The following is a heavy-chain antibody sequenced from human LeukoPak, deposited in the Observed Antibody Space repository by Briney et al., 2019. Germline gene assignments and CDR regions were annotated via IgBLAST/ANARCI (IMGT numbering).Heavy chain of an antibody. D-gene: IGHD3-22*01. V-gene: IGHV3-7*04. CDR3: ARGGHYSDSGGYYHDAFDI. Sequence: GGSLRLSCAASGFTFSSYWMAWVRQAPGKGMEWVANIKQDGSDKYYADSVKGRFTISRDNAKNSLYLQMNSLRAEDTAVYYCARGGHYSDSGGYYHDAFDIWGRGTVVTVSS. CDR2: IKQDGSDK. CDR1: GFTFSSYW. J-gene: IGHJ3*02.